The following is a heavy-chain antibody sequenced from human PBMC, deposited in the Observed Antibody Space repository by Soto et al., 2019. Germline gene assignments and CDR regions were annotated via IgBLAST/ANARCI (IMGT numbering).Heavy chain of an antibody. CDR3: ARDFFAGARSGLFLDAFDI. D-gene: IGHD5-12*01. Sequence: GASVEVSCKASGYTLTSYYMHWVRQAPGQGLEWMGIINSSGGSTSYAQKFQGRVTMTRDTSTSTVYMELSSLRSEDTAVYYCARDFFAGARSGLFLDAFDIWGQGTMVTVSS. CDR2: INSSGGST. J-gene: IGHJ3*02. V-gene: IGHV1-46*01. CDR1: GYTLTSYY.